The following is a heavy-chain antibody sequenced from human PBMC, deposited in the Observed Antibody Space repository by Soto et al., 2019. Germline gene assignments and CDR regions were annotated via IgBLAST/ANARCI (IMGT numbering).Heavy chain of an antibody. J-gene: IGHJ4*02. CDR3: ASELLEIASIDY. CDR2: ISYDGSNK. Sequence: QVQLVESGGGVVQPGRSLRLSCAASGFTFSSYAMHWDRQAPGKGLEWVAVISYDGSNKYYADSVKGRFTISRDNSKNTLYLQMNSLRAEDTAVYCCASELLEIASIDYWGQGTLVTVSS. V-gene: IGHV3-30-3*01. CDR1: GFTFSSYA.